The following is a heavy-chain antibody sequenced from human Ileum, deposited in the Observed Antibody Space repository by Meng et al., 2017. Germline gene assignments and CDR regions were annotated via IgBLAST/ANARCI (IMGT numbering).Heavy chain of an antibody. CDR3: AKNGAYCLES. CDR1: GGSNSSGTW. D-gene: IGHD2-21*01. CDR2: FHPGSGA. J-gene: IGHJ4*02. V-gene: IGHV4-4*02. Sequence: VLLEVSGPGLVKPSGTLSLTCAVSGGSNSSGTWWSWVRQPPGKGLQWIGEFHPGSGATYNPSLKARVTISVDTSMQQFSLQLTSVTAADTAVYYCAKNGAYCLESWGQGTLVTVSS.